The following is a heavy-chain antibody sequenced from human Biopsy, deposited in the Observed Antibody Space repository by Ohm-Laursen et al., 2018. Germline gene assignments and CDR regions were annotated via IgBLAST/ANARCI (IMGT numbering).Heavy chain of an antibody. CDR3: ARPMSRVVAYGMDV. J-gene: IGHJ6*02. CDR2: IGGSGGGT. D-gene: IGHD2-15*01. CDR1: GLRFSMYA. V-gene: IGHV3-23*01. Sequence: SLRPSCAASGLRFSMYAMSWVRQAPGKGLEWVSAIGGSGGGTYYADSVKGRFTISRDDSKNTVYLQMNSLRVEDRAVYYCARPMSRVVAYGMDVWGQGTTVTVPS.